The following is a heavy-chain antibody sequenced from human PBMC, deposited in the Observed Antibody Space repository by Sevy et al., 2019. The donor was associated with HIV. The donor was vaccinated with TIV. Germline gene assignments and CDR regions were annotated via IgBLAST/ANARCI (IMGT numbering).Heavy chain of an antibody. CDR2: IHHSGRI. CDR3: ARDLVSREYCSTYPRY. Sequence: SETLSLTCAVSGGSISSDNWWSWVRQPPGKGLEWVGEIHHSGRINYNQSLESRVTMSVGKSNNHFSLKLSAVTAADTAVYYCARDLVSREYCSTYPRYWGQGTLVTVSS. CDR1: GGSISSDNW. V-gene: IGHV4-4*02. D-gene: IGHD6-13*01. J-gene: IGHJ4*02.